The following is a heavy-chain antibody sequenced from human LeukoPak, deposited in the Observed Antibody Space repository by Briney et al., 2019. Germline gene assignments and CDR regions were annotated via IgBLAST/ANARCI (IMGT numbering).Heavy chain of an antibody. CDR1: GFILSSYE. J-gene: IGHJ4*02. V-gene: IGHV3-48*03. CDR2: ISTSGSTI. Sequence: PGGSLRLSCVVSGFILSSYEMNWVRQAPGKGLGWVSYISTSGSTIYYADSVKGRFTISRDNAKNSLYLQMNSLRAEDTAVYYCAKDVCNSVNCYGNYWGQGTLVTVSS. D-gene: IGHD2-2*01. CDR3: AKDVCNSVNCYGNY.